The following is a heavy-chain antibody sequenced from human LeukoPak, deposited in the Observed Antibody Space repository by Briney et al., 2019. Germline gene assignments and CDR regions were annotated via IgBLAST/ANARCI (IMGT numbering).Heavy chain of an antibody. CDR3: ARVGVPYGDFPYYFDY. Sequence: ASVKVSCKASGYTFTSYYMHWVRQAPGQGLEWMGIINPSGGSTSYAQKFQGRVTMTRDTSTSTVYMELSSLRSEDTAVYYCARVGVPYGDFPYYFDYWGQGTLVTVSS. CDR1: GYTFTSYY. D-gene: IGHD4-17*01. J-gene: IGHJ4*02. V-gene: IGHV1-46*01. CDR2: INPSGGST.